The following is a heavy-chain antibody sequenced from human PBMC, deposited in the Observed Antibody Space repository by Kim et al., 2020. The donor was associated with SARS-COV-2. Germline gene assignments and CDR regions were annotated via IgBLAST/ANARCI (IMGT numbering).Heavy chain of an antibody. CDR3: ARAGNPHNQWIGWFDP. D-gene: IGHD5-12*01. CDR1: GGSVSSGSYY. CDR2: IYYSGST. V-gene: IGHV4-61*01. J-gene: IGHJ5*02. Sequence: SETLSLTCTVSGGSVSSGSYYWSWIRQPPGKGLEWIGYIYYSGSTNYNPSLKSRVTISVDTSKNQFSLKLSSVTAADTAVYYCARAGNPHNQWIGWFDPWGQGTLVTVSS.